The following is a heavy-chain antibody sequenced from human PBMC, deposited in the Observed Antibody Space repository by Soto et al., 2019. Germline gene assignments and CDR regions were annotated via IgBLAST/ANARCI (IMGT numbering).Heavy chain of an antibody. V-gene: IGHV3-21*01. J-gene: IGHJ6*02. D-gene: IGHD2-15*01. Sequence: EVHLVESGGGLVKPGGSLRLSCAVSGFTFSSCTMNWVRQAPGKGLEWVSSISPSTSHIYYTDSVKGRFTISRDNAKNSLFLQMSSLRAEDTAVYYCSGCSGGACHRNYGMDVWGQGTTVTVSS. CDR3: SGCSGGACHRNYGMDV. CDR1: GFTFSSCT. CDR2: ISPSTSHI.